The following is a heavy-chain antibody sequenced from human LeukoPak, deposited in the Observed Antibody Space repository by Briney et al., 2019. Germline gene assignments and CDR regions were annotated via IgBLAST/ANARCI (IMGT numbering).Heavy chain of an antibody. CDR2: INYSGST. V-gene: IGHV4-34*01. CDR3: AREEYVWGSYRYPFDY. CDR1: GGSFSGYY. J-gene: IGHJ4*02. Sequence: NPSETLSLTCAVYGGSFSGYYWSWIRQPPGKGLEWIGEINYSGSTNYNPSLKSRVTISVDTSKNQFSLKLSSVTAADTAVYYCAREEYVWGSYRYPFDYWGQGTLVTVSS. D-gene: IGHD3-16*02.